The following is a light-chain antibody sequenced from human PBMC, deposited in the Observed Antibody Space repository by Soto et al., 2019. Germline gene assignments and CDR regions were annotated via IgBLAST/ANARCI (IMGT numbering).Light chain of an antibody. CDR2: EGS. Sequence: SALTLPASVSGSPGQSITISCTGSSSNVGSYNLVSWYQHHPGKAPKLIIYEGSKRPSGVSNRFSGSKSGNTASLTISGLQAEDEADYYCCSYAGSSTFVVFGGGTKLTVL. CDR3: CSYAGSSTFVV. V-gene: IGLV2-23*03. CDR1: SSNVGSYNL. J-gene: IGLJ2*01.